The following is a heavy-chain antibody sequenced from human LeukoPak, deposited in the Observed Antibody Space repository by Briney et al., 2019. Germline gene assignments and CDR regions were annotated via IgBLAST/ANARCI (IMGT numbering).Heavy chain of an antibody. CDR2: IYYSGST. CDR1: GGSISSGDYY. V-gene: IGHV4-30-4*01. D-gene: IGHD5-18*01. J-gene: IGHJ6*02. CDR3: DRTPDEYSYGMDV. Sequence: SQTLSLTCTVSGGSISSGDYYWSWIRQPPGKGLEWIGYIYYSGSTYYNPSLKSRVTISVDTSKNQFSLKLSSVTAADTAVYYCDRTPDEYSYGMDVWGQGTTVTVSS.